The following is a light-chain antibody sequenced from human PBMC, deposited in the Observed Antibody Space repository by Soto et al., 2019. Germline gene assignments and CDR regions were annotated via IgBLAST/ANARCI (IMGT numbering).Light chain of an antibody. Sequence: QSALTQPASVSGSPGQSITISCTGTSSDVGSYNLVSWYQQHPGKAPKLMIYEVSKRPSGVSNRFSGSKSGNPASLTISGLQAEDEADYYSCSYAGSSTFAYVFGTGTKVTVL. CDR1: SSDVGSYNL. V-gene: IGLV2-23*02. J-gene: IGLJ1*01. CDR3: CSYAGSSTFAYV. CDR2: EVS.